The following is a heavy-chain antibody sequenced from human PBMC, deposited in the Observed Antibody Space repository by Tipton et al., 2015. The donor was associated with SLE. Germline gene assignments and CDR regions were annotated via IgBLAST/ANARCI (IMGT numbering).Heavy chain of an antibody. V-gene: IGHV4-38-2*01. CDR1: GYSISSGYY. J-gene: IGHJ2*01. Sequence: TLSLTCAVSGYSISSGYYWGWIRQPPGKGLEWIGSIYYSESTYYNPSLKSRVTISVDTSKNQFSLKLSSVTAADTAVYYCARGDTVSLYFDLWGRGTLVTVSS. CDR2: IYYSEST. D-gene: IGHD4-17*01. CDR3: ARGDTVSLYFDL.